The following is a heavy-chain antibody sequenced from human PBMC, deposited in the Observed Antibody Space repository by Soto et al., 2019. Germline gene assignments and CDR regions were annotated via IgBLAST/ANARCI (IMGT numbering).Heavy chain of an antibody. D-gene: IGHD3-16*01. Sequence: QVQLVESGGGLVKPGGSLRLSCAASGFTFSNYYMSWIRQAPGKGLEWLSYISNSGSTIYYAESVRGRFIISRDNAKNSAYLQMNSLRAEDAAVYYCARLYGAPWGGFDPWGQGTLVTVSS. CDR1: GFTFSNYY. CDR3: ARLYGAPWGGFDP. J-gene: IGHJ5*02. V-gene: IGHV3-11*01. CDR2: ISNSGSTI.